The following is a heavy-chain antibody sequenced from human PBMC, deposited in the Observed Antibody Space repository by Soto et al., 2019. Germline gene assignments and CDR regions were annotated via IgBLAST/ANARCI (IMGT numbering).Heavy chain of an antibody. CDR2: IYYSGST. Sequence: SETLSLTCTVSGGSISSSSYYLGWIRQPPGKGLEWIGSIYYSGSTYYNPSLKSRVTISVDTSKNQFSLKLSSVTAADTAVYYCASWYNWNDFDYWGQGTLVTVSS. CDR1: GGSISSSSYY. D-gene: IGHD1-1*01. V-gene: IGHV4-39*01. CDR3: ASWYNWNDFDY. J-gene: IGHJ4*02.